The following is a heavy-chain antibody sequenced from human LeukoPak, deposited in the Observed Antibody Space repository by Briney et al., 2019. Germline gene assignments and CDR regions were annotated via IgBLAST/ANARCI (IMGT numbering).Heavy chain of an antibody. D-gene: IGHD1-26*01. CDR2: ISGSGGST. V-gene: IGHV3-23*01. J-gene: IGHJ4*02. CDR1: GFTFSSYA. Sequence: GGSLRLSCAASGFTFSSYAMSWVRQAPGKGPEWVSAISGSGGSTYYADSVKGRFTISRDNSKNTLYLQMNSLRAEDTAVYYYAKVSGYSGSYASNYFDYWGQGTLVTVSS. CDR3: AKVSGYSGSYASNYFDY.